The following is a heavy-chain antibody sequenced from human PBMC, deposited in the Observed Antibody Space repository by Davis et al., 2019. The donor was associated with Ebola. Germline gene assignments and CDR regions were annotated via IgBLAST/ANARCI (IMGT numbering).Heavy chain of an antibody. CDR1: GGSISSGGYY. Sequence: MPSETLSLTCTVSGGSISSGGYYWSWIRQHPGKGLEWIGYIYYSGSTYYNPSLKSRVTISVDTSKNQFSLKLSSVTAADTAVYYCARLTVTDGNDYWGQGTLVTVSS. D-gene: IGHD4-17*01. CDR3: ARLTVTDGNDY. V-gene: IGHV4-31*03. CDR2: IYYSGST. J-gene: IGHJ4*02.